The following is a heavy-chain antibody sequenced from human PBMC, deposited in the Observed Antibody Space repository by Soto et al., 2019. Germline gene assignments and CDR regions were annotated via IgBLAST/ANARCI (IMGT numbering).Heavy chain of an antibody. Sequence: GASVKVSCKASGYTFTGYYMHWVRQAPGQGLEWMGWINPNSGGTNYAQKFQGWVTMTRDTSISTAYMELSRLRSDDTAVYYCARAEGTSYYDFWSGYGGQNWFDPWGQGTLVTVSS. CDR3: ARAEGTSYYDFWSGYGGQNWFDP. V-gene: IGHV1-2*04. CDR1: GYTFTGYY. J-gene: IGHJ5*02. D-gene: IGHD3-3*01. CDR2: INPNSGGT.